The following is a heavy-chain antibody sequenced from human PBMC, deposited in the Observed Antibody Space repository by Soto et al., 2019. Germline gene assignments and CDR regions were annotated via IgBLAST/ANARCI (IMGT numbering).Heavy chain of an antibody. CDR2: IIPRSGTS. D-gene: IGHD3-22*01. CDR3: ARDMGTITMIVVVRKGDAFDI. V-gene: IGHV1-69*13. J-gene: IGHJ3*02. CDR1: GYTFTSYG. Sequence: SVKVSCKASGYTFTSYGISWVRQAPGQGLEWMGGIIPRSGTSNYAQKFQGRVTITADESTSTAYMELSSLRSEDTAVYYCARDMGTITMIVVVRKGDAFDIWGQGTMVTVSS.